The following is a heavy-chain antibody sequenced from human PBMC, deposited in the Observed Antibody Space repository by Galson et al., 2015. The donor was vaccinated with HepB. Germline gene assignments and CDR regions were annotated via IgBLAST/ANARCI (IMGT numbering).Heavy chain of an antibody. V-gene: IGHV3-23*01. CDR3: ARANSSSWSYYYYGMDV. CDR1: GFTFSSYA. CDR2: ISGSGGST. J-gene: IGHJ6*02. Sequence: SLRLSCAASGFTFSSYAMSWVRQAPGKGLEWVSSISGSGGSTYYADSVKGRFTISRDNSKNTLYLQMNSLRAEDTAVYYCARANSSSWSYYYYGMDVWGQGTTVTVSS. D-gene: IGHD6-13*01.